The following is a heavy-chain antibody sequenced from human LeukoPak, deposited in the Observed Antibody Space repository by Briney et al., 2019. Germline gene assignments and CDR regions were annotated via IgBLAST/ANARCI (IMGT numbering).Heavy chain of an antibody. CDR3: ARDYSDNSDYSPYTFQH. D-gene: IGHD3-22*01. CDR2: IYHSAST. V-gene: IGHV4-4*02. Sequence: SETLSLTCATSGGSISSSNWWSWVRQSPGKGLEWIGEIYHSASTNYNPSLKSRVTISVDKSKNQFSLKLSSVTAADTAVYYCARDYSDNSDYSPYTFQHWGQGTLVTVSS. J-gene: IGHJ1*01. CDR1: GGSISSSNW.